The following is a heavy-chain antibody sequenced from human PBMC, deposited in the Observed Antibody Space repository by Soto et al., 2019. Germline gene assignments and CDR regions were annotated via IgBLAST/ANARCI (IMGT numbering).Heavy chain of an antibody. CDR1: GFTFSNAW. CDR2: ITGSGDGT. CDR3: ARGLGLYYFDY. Sequence: GGSLRLSCAASGFTFSNAWMNWVRQAPGKGLEWVSVITGSGDGTYYADSVKGRFTISRDNSKNTLYVQMNSLRAEDTAVYYCARGLGLYYFDYWGQGTLVTVSS. V-gene: IGHV3-23*01. D-gene: IGHD1-26*01. J-gene: IGHJ4*02.